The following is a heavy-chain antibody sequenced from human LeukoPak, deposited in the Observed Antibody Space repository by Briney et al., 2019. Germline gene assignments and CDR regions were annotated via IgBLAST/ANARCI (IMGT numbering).Heavy chain of an antibody. CDR1: GYSFTSYW. J-gene: IGHJ3*02. D-gene: IGHD3-22*01. CDR3: ASHPRGYYDVGAFDI. Sequence: GESLKISCKGSGYSFTSYWIGWVRQMPGKGLEWMGIIYPGDSDTRYSPSFQGQVTISADKSISTAYLQWSSLKASDTVMYYCASHPRGYYDVGAFDIWGQGTMVTVSS. V-gene: IGHV5-51*01. CDR2: IYPGDSDT.